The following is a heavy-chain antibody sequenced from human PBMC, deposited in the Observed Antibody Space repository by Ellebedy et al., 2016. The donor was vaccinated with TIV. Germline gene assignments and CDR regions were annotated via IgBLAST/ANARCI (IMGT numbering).Heavy chain of an antibody. Sequence: SETLSLXCTVSGGSISSGGYYWSWIRQHPGKGLEWIGYIYYSGSTYYNPSLKSRVTISVDTSKNQFSLKLSSVTAADTAVYYCARANADYYYYYGMDVWGQGTTVTVSS. CDR3: ARANADYYYYYGMDV. J-gene: IGHJ6*02. CDR1: GGSISSGGYY. V-gene: IGHV4-31*03. CDR2: IYYSGST.